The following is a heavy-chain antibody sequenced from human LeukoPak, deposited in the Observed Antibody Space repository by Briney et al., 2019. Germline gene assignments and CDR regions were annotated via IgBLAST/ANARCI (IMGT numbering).Heavy chain of an antibody. CDR3: APQGRLLDWLPLDS. V-gene: IGHV1-2*02. CDR1: GYTFSDSY. D-gene: IGHD3/OR15-3a*01. CDR2: LNPKSGGT. Sequence: GASVKVSCKASGYTFSDSYMHWMRQAPGQGLQWMGWLNPKSGGTYYSQTFKGRITLTRDTAISTAYMELSSLTSDDTAVYYCAPQGRLLDWLPLDSWGQGTLVTVSS. J-gene: IGHJ4*02.